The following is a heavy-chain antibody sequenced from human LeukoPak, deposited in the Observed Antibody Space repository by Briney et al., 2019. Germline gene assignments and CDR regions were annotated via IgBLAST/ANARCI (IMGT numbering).Heavy chain of an antibody. J-gene: IGHJ4*02. CDR3: ARVTVYYDSSGYFDY. CDR1: GFIFDNYG. V-gene: IGHV3-20*04. D-gene: IGHD3-22*01. Sequence: GGSLRLSCAATGFIFDNYGMSWVRQAPGKGLEWVSGINWNGGSTGYADSVKGRFTISRDKAKNSLYLQMNSLRAEDTALYYCARVTVYYDSSGYFDYWGQGALVTVSS. CDR2: INWNGGST.